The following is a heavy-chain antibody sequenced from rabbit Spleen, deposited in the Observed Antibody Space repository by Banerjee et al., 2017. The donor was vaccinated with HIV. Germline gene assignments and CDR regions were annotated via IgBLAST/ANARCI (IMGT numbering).Heavy chain of an antibody. CDR1: GFYFSSGYY. CDR2: IGVGGGST. D-gene: IGHD6-1*01. CDR3: ARCGDVTCCGYPCNL. Sequence: QSLEESGGDLVKPGASLTLTCTASGFYFSSGYYMCWVRQAPGKGLEWIACIGVGGGSTYYATWVNGRFTISKTSSTTVTLQVTSLTAADTATYFCARCGDVTCCGYPCNLWGPGTLVTVS. J-gene: IGHJ4*01. V-gene: IGHV1S40*01.